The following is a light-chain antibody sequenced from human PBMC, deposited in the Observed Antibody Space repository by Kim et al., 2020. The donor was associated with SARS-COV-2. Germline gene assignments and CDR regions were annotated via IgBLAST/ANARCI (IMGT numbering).Light chain of an antibody. CDR2: AAS. V-gene: IGKV1-12*01. CDR1: QGISSW. Sequence: DIQMTQSPSSVSASVGDRVTITCRASQGISSWLGWYQQKPGKAPKVLIYAASRLQSGVPSRFSGSGSGRDFTLTIRSLQPEDFATYYCQQANSFPWTFGRGTEVDIK. J-gene: IGKJ1*01. CDR3: QQANSFPWT.